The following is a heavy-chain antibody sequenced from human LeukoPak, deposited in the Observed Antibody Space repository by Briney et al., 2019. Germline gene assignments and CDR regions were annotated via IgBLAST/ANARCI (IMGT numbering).Heavy chain of an antibody. D-gene: IGHD6-13*01. CDR2: ISSSSSTI. Sequence: GRSLRLSCAASGFTFSSYSMNWVRQAPGKGLEWVSYISSSSSTIYYADSVKGRFTISRDNAKNSLYLQMNSLRVEDTAVYYCARGQPISYWGQGTLVTVSS. V-gene: IGHV3-48*01. CDR3: ARGQPISY. CDR1: GFTFSSYS. J-gene: IGHJ4*02.